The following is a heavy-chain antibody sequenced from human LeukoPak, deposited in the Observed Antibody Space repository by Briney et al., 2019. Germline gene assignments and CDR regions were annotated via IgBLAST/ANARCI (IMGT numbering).Heavy chain of an antibody. D-gene: IGHD6-13*01. CDR3: AREFGRQQLGPFDY. V-gene: IGHV3-30*04. Sequence: GGSLRLSCAASGFTFSSYTIHWVRQAPGKGLEWVAVISYDGSNKYYADSVKGRFTISRDNSKNTLYLQMNSLRAEDTAVYYCAREFGRQQLGPFDYWGQGTLVTVSS. J-gene: IGHJ4*02. CDR1: GFTFSSYT. CDR2: ISYDGSNK.